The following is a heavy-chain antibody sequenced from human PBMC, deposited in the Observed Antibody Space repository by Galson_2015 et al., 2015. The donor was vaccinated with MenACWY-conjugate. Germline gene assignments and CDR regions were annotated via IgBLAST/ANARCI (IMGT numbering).Heavy chain of an antibody. J-gene: IGHJ4*02. V-gene: IGHV4-31*03. CDR2: TYYSGST. Sequence: LSLTCTVSGGSIRSGGYYWSWIRQHPGKGLEWIGFTYYSGSTYHNPSLKSRLTMSVDTSRNQFSMDLRSVTAADTAVYYCARKSGSGSYYEASFDYWGQGTLVTVSS. CDR1: GGSIRSGGYY. CDR3: ARKSGSGSYYEASFDY. D-gene: IGHD3-10*01.